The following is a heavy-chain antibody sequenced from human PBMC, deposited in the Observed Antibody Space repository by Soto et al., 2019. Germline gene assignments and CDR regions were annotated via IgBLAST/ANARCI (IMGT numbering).Heavy chain of an antibody. V-gene: IGHV3-23*01. J-gene: IGHJ4*02. D-gene: IGHD1-26*01. CDR1: GFTFSSYA. Sequence: EVQLLESGGGLVQPGGSLRLSCAASGFTFSSYAMSWVRQAPGKGLEWVSVISGSGDSTYYADSVKGRFTISRDNSKNTLYLQMNSLRAEDTAVYYCARRGSGSYYDYSGQGTLVTVSS. CDR3: ARRGSGSYYDY. CDR2: ISGSGDST.